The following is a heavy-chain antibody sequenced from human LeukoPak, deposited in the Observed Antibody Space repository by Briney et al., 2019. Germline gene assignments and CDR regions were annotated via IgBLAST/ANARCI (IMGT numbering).Heavy chain of an antibody. V-gene: IGHV3-33*01. J-gene: IGHJ4*02. CDR3: ASAAGPFDN. Sequence: GRSLRLSCAASRFTFSAYGMHWVRQAPGKGLEWVAVIWFDGSNKYYADSVKGRFTISRDNSKNTLYLQMNSLRAEDTAVYYCASAAGPFDNWGQGTLVTVSS. D-gene: IGHD6-13*01. CDR2: IWFDGSNK. CDR1: RFTFSAYG.